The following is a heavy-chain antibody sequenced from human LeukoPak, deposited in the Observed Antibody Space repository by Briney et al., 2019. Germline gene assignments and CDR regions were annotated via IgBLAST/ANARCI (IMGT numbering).Heavy chain of an antibody. CDR2: IYPGDSDT. D-gene: IGHD1-26*01. J-gene: IGHJ6*03. Sequence: GESLKISCKGSGYSFTSYWIGWVRQMPGKGLEWMGIIYPGDSDTRYSPSFQGQVTISADKSISTAYLQWSSLKASDTAMYYCARQRELPYYYYYMDVWGKGTTVTVSS. CDR1: GYSFTSYW. V-gene: IGHV5-51*01. CDR3: ARQRELPYYYYYMDV.